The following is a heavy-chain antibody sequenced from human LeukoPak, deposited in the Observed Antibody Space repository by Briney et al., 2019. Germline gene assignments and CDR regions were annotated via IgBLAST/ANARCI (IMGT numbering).Heavy chain of an antibody. J-gene: IGHJ4*02. Sequence: GASVKVSCKASGYTFTSYAMHWVRQAPGRRLEWMGWINAGNGNTKYSQKFQGRVTITRDTSASTAYMELSSLRSEDTAVYYCARDQWELRFDYWGQGTLVTVSS. D-gene: IGHD1-26*01. V-gene: IGHV1-3*01. CDR2: INAGNGNT. CDR1: GYTFTSYA. CDR3: ARDQWELRFDY.